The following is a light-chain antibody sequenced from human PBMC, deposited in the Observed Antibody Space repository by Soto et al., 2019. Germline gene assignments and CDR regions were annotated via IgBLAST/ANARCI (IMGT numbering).Light chain of an antibody. CDR2: AAS. J-gene: IGKJ1*01. CDR1: RSISSW. V-gene: IGKV1-5*01. Sequence: DIQMTQSPSTLSASIGDRVTITCRASRSISSWLAWYQQKPGKAPKLLIYAASTLQSGVPSRFSGSGSGTDFTLTISSLQSEDFAVYYCQQYNNWRTFGQGTKVDIK. CDR3: QQYNNWRT.